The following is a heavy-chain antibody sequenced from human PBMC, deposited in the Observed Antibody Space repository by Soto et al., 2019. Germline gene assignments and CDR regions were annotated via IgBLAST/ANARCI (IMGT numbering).Heavy chain of an antibody. CDR1: GFTFSSYG. Sequence: QVQLVESGGAVVQPGKSLRLSCAASGFTFSSYGMYWVRQAPGKGLEWVAAIAYDGSNKYHGDSVKGRFTISRDNSKNTLDLQMNSLRVEETAVYYCAKDIVRYTYGACDYWGQGALVTVSS. CDR3: AKDIVRYTYGACDY. J-gene: IGHJ4*02. D-gene: IGHD5-18*01. CDR2: IAYDGSNK. V-gene: IGHV3-30*18.